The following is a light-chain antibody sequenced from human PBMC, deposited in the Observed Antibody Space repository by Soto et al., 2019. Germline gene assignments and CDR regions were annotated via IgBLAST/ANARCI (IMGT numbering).Light chain of an antibody. V-gene: IGLV1-44*01. CDR2: SSN. CDR3: AAWDDSLNGDV. Sequence: QSVLTQPPSASGPPGQRVTISCSGSSSNIGSNPVNWYQQLPGTAPKLLIYSSNQRPSGVPDRFSGSKSGTSASLAISGLQSEDEADYYCAAWDDSLNGDVFGTGTKVTV. CDR1: SSNIGSNP. J-gene: IGLJ1*01.